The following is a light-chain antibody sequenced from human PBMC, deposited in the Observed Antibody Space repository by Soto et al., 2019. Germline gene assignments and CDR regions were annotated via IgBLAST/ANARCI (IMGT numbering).Light chain of an antibody. Sequence: EVVMTQSPATLSASPGERVTLSCRASQNLGSSLAWYQQRPGQAPRLLLYGGSTRATDIPARFSGSGSGTEFTVTISSLQSEDFAAYYCQQYNYWPPYTFGQGTNLEFK. J-gene: IGKJ2*01. V-gene: IGKV3-15*01. CDR2: GGS. CDR1: QNLGSS. CDR3: QQYNYWPPYT.